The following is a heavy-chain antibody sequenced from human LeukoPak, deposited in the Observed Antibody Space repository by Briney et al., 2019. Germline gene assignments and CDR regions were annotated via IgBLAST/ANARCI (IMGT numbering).Heavy chain of an antibody. J-gene: IGHJ3*02. Sequence: GGSLRLSCAASGFTFCSYWMHWVRQAPGKGLVWVSRINSDGSSTSYADSVKGRFTISRDNAKNTLYLQMNSLRAEDTAVYYCASLRDYSAFDIWGQGTMVTVSS. CDR1: GFTFCSYW. CDR3: ASLRDYSAFDI. D-gene: IGHD3-10*01. CDR2: INSDGSST. V-gene: IGHV3-74*01.